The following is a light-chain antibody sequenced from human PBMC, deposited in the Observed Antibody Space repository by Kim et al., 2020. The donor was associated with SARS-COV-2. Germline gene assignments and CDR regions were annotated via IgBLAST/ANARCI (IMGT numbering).Light chain of an antibody. Sequence: ASVGDRVTIPRRASQGISNYLAWYQQNPGKAPKLLIYAASALQSGVPSRFSRSGSGTDFTLTINSLQPEDVATYYCQKCSGAAWTFGQGTKVDIK. CDR3: QKCSGAAWT. CDR1: QGISNY. J-gene: IGKJ1*01. V-gene: IGKV1-27*01. CDR2: AAS.